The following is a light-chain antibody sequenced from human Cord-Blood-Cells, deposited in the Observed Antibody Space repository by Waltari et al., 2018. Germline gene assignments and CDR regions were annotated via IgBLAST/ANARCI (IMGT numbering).Light chain of an antibody. Sequence: EIVLTQSPGTLSLSPGERATLACRASQRVSSSYIAWYQQKPGQAPRLLIYGASSRATGITDMFSCSASGTDFTLTISRLEPEDCAVYYCQKYGSSPTFGQGTKVEIK. CDR3: QKYGSSPT. CDR2: GAS. V-gene: IGKV3-20*01. J-gene: IGKJ1*01. CDR1: QRVSSSY.